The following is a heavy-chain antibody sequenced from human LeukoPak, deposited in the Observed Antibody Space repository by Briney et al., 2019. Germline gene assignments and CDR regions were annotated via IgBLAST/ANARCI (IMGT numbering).Heavy chain of an antibody. J-gene: IGHJ4*02. CDR2: ISYDGSNK. Sequence: PGGSLRLSCAASGFTFSSYGMHWVRQAPGKGLEWVAVISYDGSNKYYADSVKGRFTIYRDNTKNKMYLQMNSLRAEDTAVYYCAKATRAVAPLGYWGQGTLVTVSS. CDR1: GFTFSSYG. D-gene: IGHD6-19*01. V-gene: IGHV3-30*18. CDR3: AKATRAVAPLGY.